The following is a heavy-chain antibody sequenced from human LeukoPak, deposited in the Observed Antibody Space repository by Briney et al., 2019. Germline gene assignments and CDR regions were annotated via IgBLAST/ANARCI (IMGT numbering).Heavy chain of an antibody. D-gene: IGHD6-19*01. CDR1: GFTFSGSS. V-gene: IGHV3-21*01. CDR2: ISTSSSYI. Sequence: GGSLRLSCAASGFTFSGSSMNWLPHAPGKGLEWVSFISTSSSYIYYGDSVKGRFTISRDNAKNSLYLQMNSLRAEDTAVYYCARQQWLDGAYYFDHWGQGTLVTVSS. J-gene: IGHJ4*02. CDR3: ARQQWLDGAYYFDH.